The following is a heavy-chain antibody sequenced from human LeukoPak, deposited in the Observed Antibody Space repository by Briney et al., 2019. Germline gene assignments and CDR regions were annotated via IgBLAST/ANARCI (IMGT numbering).Heavy chain of an antibody. Sequence: SGTLSLTCTVSLCSLSSNSYYWVWPPPPPGGALVGLMSFYYSGSTYLHTFRKRRVTLSVDTSKNQFSLKLRSVTAADPAVYYCARHGVLWYSSGWHRDYWVQGTLVTVSS. D-gene: IGHD6-19*01. CDR2: FYYSGST. V-gene: IGHV4-39*07. J-gene: IGHJ4*02. CDR1: LCSLSSNSYY. CDR3: ARHGVLWYSSGWHRDY.